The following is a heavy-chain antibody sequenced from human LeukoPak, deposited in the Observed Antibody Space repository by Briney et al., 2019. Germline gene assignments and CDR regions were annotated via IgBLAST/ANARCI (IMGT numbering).Heavy chain of an antibody. CDR3: ATAPYCNGGSCYSGDLYFDY. J-gene: IGHJ4*02. CDR2: FDPEDGET. V-gene: IGHV1-24*01. Sequence: ASVKVSCKVSGYTLTELSMHWVRQAHGKGLEWMGGFDPEDGETIYAQKFQGRVTMTEDTSTDTAYMELSSLRSENTAVYYCATAPYCNGGSCYSGDLYFDYWGQGTLVTVSS. CDR1: GYTLTELS. D-gene: IGHD2-15*01.